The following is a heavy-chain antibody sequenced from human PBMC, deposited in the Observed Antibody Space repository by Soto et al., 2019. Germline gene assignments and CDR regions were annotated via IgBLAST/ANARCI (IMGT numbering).Heavy chain of an antibody. CDR1: GGTFSSYA. CDR2: IIPIFGTA. J-gene: IGHJ6*02. Sequence: QVQLVQSGAEVKKPGSSVKVSCKASGGTFSSYAISWVRQAPGQGLEWMGGIIPIFGTANYAQKFQGRVTISEDEAVSPAYVELGSPRSEDTAVCYCARRRVVTRYCCGTDLLGQGTTVTVSS. D-gene: IGHD3-16*02. V-gene: IGHV1-69*01. CDR3: ARRRVVTRYCCGTDL.